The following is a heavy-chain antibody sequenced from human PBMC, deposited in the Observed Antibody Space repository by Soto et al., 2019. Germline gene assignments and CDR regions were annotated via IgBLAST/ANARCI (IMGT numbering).Heavy chain of an antibody. CDR1: GGSISSSSYY. CDR2: IYYSGST. CDR3: ATLVGDCSSTSCYTRVDYFDY. Sequence: SETLSLTCTVSGGSISSSSYYWGWIRQPPGKGLEWIGSIYYSGSTYYNPSLKSRVTISVDTSKNQFSLKLSSVTAADTAVYYCATLVGDCSSTSCYTRVDYFDYWGQGTLVTVSS. D-gene: IGHD2-2*02. V-gene: IGHV4-39*01. J-gene: IGHJ4*02.